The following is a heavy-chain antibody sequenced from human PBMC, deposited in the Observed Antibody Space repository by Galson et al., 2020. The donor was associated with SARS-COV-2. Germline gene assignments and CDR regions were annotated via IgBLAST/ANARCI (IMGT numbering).Heavy chain of an antibody. V-gene: IGHV3-64D*06. CDR2: ISPNGGTS. D-gene: IGHD6-13*01. Sequence: GGSLRLSCAASGFAFSDYSMHWVRQAPGNGPEYVSAISPNGGTSFYAASVKDRFTMSRDNSRNMFYLQMTALTLEDTGFYYCLSYSSTRQNHWGQGALVTVSS. CDR3: LSYSSTRQNH. CDR1: GFAFSDYS. J-gene: IGHJ4*02.